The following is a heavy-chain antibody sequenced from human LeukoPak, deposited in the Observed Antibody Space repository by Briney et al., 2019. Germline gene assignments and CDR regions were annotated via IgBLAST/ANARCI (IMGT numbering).Heavy chain of an antibody. V-gene: IGHV3-9*01. CDR2: ISWNSGSI. D-gene: IGHD3-16*01. Sequence: PGRSLRLSCAASGFTFDDYAMHWVRQAPGKGLEWVSGISWNSGSIGYADSVKGRFTISRDNAKNSLYLQMNSLRAEDTALYYCAKDFRMTTFGEGGIFDYWGQGTLVTVSS. CDR1: GFTFDDYA. J-gene: IGHJ4*02. CDR3: AKDFRMTTFGEGGIFDY.